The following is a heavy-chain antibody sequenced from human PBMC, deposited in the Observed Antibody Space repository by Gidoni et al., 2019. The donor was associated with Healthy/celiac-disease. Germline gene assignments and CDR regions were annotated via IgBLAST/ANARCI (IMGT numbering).Heavy chain of an antibody. D-gene: IGHD2-21*02. CDR2: IYSGGST. CDR1: GFTVSSNY. V-gene: IGHV3-53*02. CDR3: ARDQVTWGGNSRAD. J-gene: IGHJ3*01. Sequence: EVQLVETGGGLIQPVGSLRLSCSASGFTVSSNYMSWVRQAPGKGLEWVSVIYSGGSTYYADSVKGRFTISRDNSKNTLYLKMNSLRAEDTAVYYCARDQVTWGGNSRADWGQGTMVTVSS.